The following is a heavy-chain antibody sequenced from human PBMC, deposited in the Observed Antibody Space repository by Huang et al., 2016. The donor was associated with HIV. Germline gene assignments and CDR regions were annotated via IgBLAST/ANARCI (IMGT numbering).Heavy chain of an antibody. CDR2: IRSKINGYAT. D-gene: IGHD3-22*01. Sequence: EVQLVESGGGLVQPGGSLKLSCAASGFTLSGSAMHWVRQACGGGLRWVGRIRSKINGYATVYSASVKGRFTISRDDSKNTAYLQMNSLKTEDTAVYYCSRHPFDYYDSTDTGALDIWGQGTMVTVSS. J-gene: IGHJ3*02. CDR3: SRHPFDYYDSTDTGALDI. CDR1: GFTLSGSA. V-gene: IGHV3-73*02.